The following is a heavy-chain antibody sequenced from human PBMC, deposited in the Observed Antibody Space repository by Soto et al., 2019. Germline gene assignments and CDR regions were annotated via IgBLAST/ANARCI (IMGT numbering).Heavy chain of an antibody. CDR2: IYTGGET. Sequence: VQMVESGGGLVQPGGSLRLSCGVSGFSVGSNYMSWVRQAPGKGLQWVSVIYTGGETYYADSVQGRFTVSRDKAKNTLFLEMDSLRAEDPGVYYCAGEAGVPRSRDFDYWRQGSLVTLSS. CDR3: AGEAGVPRSRDFDY. D-gene: IGHD2-8*01. CDR1: GFSVGSNY. J-gene: IGHJ4*02. V-gene: IGHV3-66*01.